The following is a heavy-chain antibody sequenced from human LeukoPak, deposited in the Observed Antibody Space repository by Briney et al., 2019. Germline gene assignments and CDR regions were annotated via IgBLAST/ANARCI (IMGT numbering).Heavy chain of an antibody. CDR1: GGSISVYY. J-gene: IGHJ4*02. D-gene: IGHD2-8*02. Sequence: PSETLSLTCSVSGGSISVYYWSWIRQPPGKELEYIGYIYYSGSTNYNPSFKSRLTISVDTSKNQFSLKLSSVTAADTAVYYCARDPPGTGAYLDYWGQGTLVTVS. V-gene: IGHV4-59*01. CDR3: ARDPPGTGAYLDY. CDR2: IYYSGST.